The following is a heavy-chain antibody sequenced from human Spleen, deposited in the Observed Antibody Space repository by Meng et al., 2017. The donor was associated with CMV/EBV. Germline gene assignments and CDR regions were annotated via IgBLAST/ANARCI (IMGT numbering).Heavy chain of an antibody. D-gene: IGHD7-27*01. V-gene: IGHV4-39*07. CDR3: ARDWGSGYHFDY. Sequence: SETLSLTCTVSGGSINSSSYYWGWIRQSPGKGLEWIGEINHVGSTNYNPSLKSRVTISIDTTKKQFSLNLSSVTAADTAVYYCARDWGSGYHFDYWGQGTLVTVSS. CDR1: GGSINSSSYY. J-gene: IGHJ4*02. CDR2: INHVGST.